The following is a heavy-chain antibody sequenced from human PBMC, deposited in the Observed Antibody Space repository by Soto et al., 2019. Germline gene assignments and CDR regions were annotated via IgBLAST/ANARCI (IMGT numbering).Heavy chain of an antibody. Sequence: GGSLRLSCAASGFTFSSYAMSWVRQAPGKGLEWVSAISGSGGSTYYADSVKGRFTISRDNSKNTLYLQMNSLRAEDTAVYYCAKGTTTVTEASTDYYYYGMDVWGQGTTVTVSS. J-gene: IGHJ6*02. CDR1: GFTFSSYA. V-gene: IGHV3-23*01. CDR2: ISGSGGST. D-gene: IGHD4-17*01. CDR3: AKGTTTVTEASTDYYYYGMDV.